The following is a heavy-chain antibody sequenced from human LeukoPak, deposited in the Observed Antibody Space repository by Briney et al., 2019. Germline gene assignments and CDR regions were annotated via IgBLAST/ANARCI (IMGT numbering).Heavy chain of an antibody. J-gene: IGHJ3*02. CDR3: ARYIVSYPHDAFDI. D-gene: IGHD1-26*01. V-gene: IGHV4-59*01. CDR2: SYYSGST. CDR1: GASISSYY. Sequence: SAMLFLTSTVSGASISSYYRRWIRPPPEELLEMIGFSYYSGSTSYNPSLKSRVTISVDTYKKQFSLKLSSVTAADTAFYYCARYIVSYPHDAFDIWGQGTMVTVSS.